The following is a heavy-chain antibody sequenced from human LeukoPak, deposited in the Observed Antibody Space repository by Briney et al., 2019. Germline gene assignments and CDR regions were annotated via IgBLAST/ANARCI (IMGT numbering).Heavy chain of an antibody. CDR3: ARDLDSYGSY. V-gene: IGHV3-NL1*01. J-gene: IGHJ4*02. CDR1: GFTFSSYG. Sequence: LSGGSLRLSCAASGFTFSSYGMHWVRQAPGKGLEWVSSISPSGGSTYYADSVKGRFTISRDNSKNTVYLQMNSLRAEDTAVYYCARDLDSYGSYWGQGTPVTVSS. D-gene: IGHD5-18*01. CDR2: ISPSGGST.